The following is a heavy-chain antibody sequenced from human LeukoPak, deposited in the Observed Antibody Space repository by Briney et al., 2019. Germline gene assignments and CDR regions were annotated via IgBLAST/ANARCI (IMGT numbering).Heavy chain of an antibody. D-gene: IGHD1-26*01. Sequence: GASVKASCKASGGTFSSYTISWVRQAPGQGLEWMGRIIPILGIANYAQKFQGRVTITADKSTSTAYMELSSLRSEDTAVYYCARDLGVGATSPMYYFDYWGQGTLVTVSS. J-gene: IGHJ4*02. CDR3: ARDLGVGATSPMYYFDY. V-gene: IGHV1-69*04. CDR1: GGTFSSYT. CDR2: IIPILGIA.